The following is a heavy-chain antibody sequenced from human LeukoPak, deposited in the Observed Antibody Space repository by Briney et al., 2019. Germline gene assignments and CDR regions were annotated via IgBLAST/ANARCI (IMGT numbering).Heavy chain of an antibody. CDR3: ARDTVTMRGFDY. J-gene: IGHJ4*02. D-gene: IGHD4-17*01. CDR2: ISSSSSYI. Sequence: GGSLRLSCAASGFTFTSYSMNWVRQAPGKGLEWVSSISSSSSYIYYADSVKGRFTISRDNAKNSLYLQMNSLRAEDTAVYYCARDTVTMRGFDYWGQVTLVTVSS. V-gene: IGHV3-21*01. CDR1: GFTFTSYS.